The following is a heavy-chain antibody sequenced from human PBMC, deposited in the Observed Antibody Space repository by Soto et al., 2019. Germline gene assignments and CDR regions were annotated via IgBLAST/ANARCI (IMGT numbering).Heavy chain of an antibody. V-gene: IGHV3-30*18. Sequence: QVQLVESGGGVVQPGGSLRLSCAASGFTFSSYGIHWVRQAPGKGLEWVAAISYDGSNEHYADSVKGRFTISRDNSKNPLYLQMNSLRAEDTAVYFCAKDTFYYDRSGYYTFDYWGQGTLVTVSS. D-gene: IGHD3-22*01. J-gene: IGHJ4*02. CDR3: AKDTFYYDRSGYYTFDY. CDR2: ISYDGSNE. CDR1: GFTFSSYG.